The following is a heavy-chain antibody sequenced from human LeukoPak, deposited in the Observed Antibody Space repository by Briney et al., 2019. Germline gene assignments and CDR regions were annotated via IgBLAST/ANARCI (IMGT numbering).Heavy chain of an antibody. D-gene: IGHD2-15*01. Sequence: SETLSLTCAVYGASFSGNYWSWVHQTPGKGLEWIGEIDHSGSTNYNPSLKSRVTISVDTSKNQFSLNLNSVTAADTAVYYCARGLSSYCSGGSCSFTYFDYWGQGTLVTVSS. CDR1: GASFSGNY. CDR3: ARGLSSYCSGGSCSFTYFDY. CDR2: IDHSGST. J-gene: IGHJ4*02. V-gene: IGHV4-34*01.